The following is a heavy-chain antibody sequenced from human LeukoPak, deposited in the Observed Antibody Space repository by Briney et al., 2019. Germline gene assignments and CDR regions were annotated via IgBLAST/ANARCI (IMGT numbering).Heavy chain of an antibody. V-gene: IGHV1-18*01. CDR3: ARDGIIGLTPNYYYYMDV. J-gene: IGHJ6*03. D-gene: IGHD3-3*02. CDR2: ISAYNGNT. Sequence: GASVKVSCKASGYTFSSYGITWVRQAPGQGLEWMGWISAYNGNTNYAQKFQGRVTMTRDTSTSTVYMELSRLRSDDTAVYYCARDGIIGLTPNYYYYMDVWGKGTTVTVSS. CDR1: GYTFSSYG.